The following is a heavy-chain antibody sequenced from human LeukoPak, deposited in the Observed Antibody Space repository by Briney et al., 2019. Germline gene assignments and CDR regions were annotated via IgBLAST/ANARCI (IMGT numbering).Heavy chain of an antibody. D-gene: IGHD3-22*01. Sequence: KTSETLSLTCAVYGGSFSGYYWSWIRQPPGKGLEWIGEINHSGSTNYNPSLKSRVTISVDTSKNQFSLKLSSVTAADTAVYYCARVPRLYDSSGYRYCYYGMDVWGQGTTVTVSS. J-gene: IGHJ6*02. V-gene: IGHV4-34*01. CDR2: INHSGST. CDR3: ARVPRLYDSSGYRYCYYGMDV. CDR1: GGSFSGYY.